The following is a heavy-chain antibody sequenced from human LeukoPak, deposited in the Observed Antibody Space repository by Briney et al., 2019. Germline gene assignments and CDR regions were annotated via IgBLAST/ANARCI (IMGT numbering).Heavy chain of an antibody. CDR2: INPHSGGT. J-gene: IGHJ5*02. D-gene: IGHD2-2*01. Sequence: ASVKVSCKASGYTFTDYYILWLRQAPGQGLEWVGWINPHSGGTNFAQRLQGRATMTRDTSISTVYMELTRLTSDDTAVYYCATVPCVISSCSPDNWFDPWGQGTLVTVSS. CDR3: ATVPCVISSCSPDNWFDP. CDR1: GYTFTDYY. V-gene: IGHV1-2*02.